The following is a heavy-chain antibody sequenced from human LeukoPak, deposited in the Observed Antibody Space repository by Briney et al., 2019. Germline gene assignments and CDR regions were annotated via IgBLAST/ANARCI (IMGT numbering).Heavy chain of an antibody. CDR2: IIQDGSAK. CDR3: ARDSIYSDTTDYYYDY. V-gene: IGHV3-7*01. CDR1: GFRFSDHW. J-gene: IGHJ4*02. Sequence: GGSLRLSCAASGFRFSDHWMTWVRQAPGKGLEWVANIIQDGSAKYYADSVKGRFTISRDNAKSSLDLQMNSLRTEDTAVYYCARDSIYSDTTDYYYDYWGQGTLVTVSS. D-gene: IGHD3-22*01.